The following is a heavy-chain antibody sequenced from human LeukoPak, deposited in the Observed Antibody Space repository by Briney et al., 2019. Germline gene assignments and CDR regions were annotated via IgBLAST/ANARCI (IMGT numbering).Heavy chain of an antibody. V-gene: IGHV3-11*01. CDR1: GFTFSDYY. CDR2: ISSSGSTI. D-gene: IGHD1-1*01. Sequence: GGSLRLSCAASGFTFSDYYMSWIRQAPGKGLEWVSYISSSGSTIYYADSVKGRFTISRDNAKNSLYLQTNSLRAEDTAVYYCAATKYYYYYMDVWGKGTTVTISS. J-gene: IGHJ6*03. CDR3: AATKYYYYYMDV.